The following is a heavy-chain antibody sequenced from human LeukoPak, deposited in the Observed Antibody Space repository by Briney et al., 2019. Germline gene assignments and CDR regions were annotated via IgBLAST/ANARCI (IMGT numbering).Heavy chain of an antibody. CDR3: AREGQWLPDWFDP. CDR1: GGSIRGYY. Sequence: PSETLSLTCTVSGGSIRGYYWIWLRQPPGQGLEWLGYIHNSGSTNYNPSLKSRVTISLDMSKNQFSLKLRTMTPADKAVYYCAREGQWLPDWFDPWGQGTLVTVSS. D-gene: IGHD6-19*01. CDR2: IHNSGST. V-gene: IGHV4-59*01. J-gene: IGHJ5*02.